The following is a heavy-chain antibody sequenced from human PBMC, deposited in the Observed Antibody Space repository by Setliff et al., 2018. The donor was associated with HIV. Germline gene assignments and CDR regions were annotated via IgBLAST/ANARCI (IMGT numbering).Heavy chain of an antibody. CDR3: ARRRSVALSPFDY. CDR1: GGSMSGYY. J-gene: IGHJ4*02. Sequence: ASETLSLTCSVSGGSMSGYYWSWIRQPPGNGLEYIGDVYFSGTANYNSSLKSRVTISIDTSRSHFSLRLTSVTAADTAVYYCARRRSVALSPFDYWGQGALVTVSS. V-gene: IGHV4-59*08. CDR2: VYFSGTA.